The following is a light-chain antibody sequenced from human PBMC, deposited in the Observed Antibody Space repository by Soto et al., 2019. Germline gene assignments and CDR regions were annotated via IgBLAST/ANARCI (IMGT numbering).Light chain of an antibody. CDR1: SXDVGGYNY. J-gene: IGLJ1*01. CDR3: CSDTSTTAYV. CDR2: EVS. Sequence: QLVLTQPASVTGSRGQMITISCTGSSXDVGGYNYVSWYQLHPGKATKLMVYEVSNRPSGVSNRFSGSKSGHTASLTISGLQAKNESDSFCCSDTSTTAYVFGTGTKVTVL. V-gene: IGLV2-14*01.